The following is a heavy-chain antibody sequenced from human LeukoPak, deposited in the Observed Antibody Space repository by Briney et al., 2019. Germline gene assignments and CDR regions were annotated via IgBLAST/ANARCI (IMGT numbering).Heavy chain of an antibody. D-gene: IGHD3-10*01. CDR3: ARTNRPTYYYGSGSYYAGYYFDY. V-gene: IGHV4-31*03. CDR2: IYYSGST. J-gene: IGHJ4*02. CDR1: GGSISSGGYY. Sequence: SQTLSLTCTVSGGSISSGGYYWSWIRQHPGKGLEWIGYIYYSGSTYDNPSLKSRVTISVDTSKNQFSLKLSSVTAADTAVYYCARTNRPTYYYGSGSYYAGYYFDYWGQGTLVTVSS.